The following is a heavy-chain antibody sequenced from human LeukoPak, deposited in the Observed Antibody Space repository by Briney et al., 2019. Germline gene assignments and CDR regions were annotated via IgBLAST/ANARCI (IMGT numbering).Heavy chain of an antibody. CDR1: GFTFSSYD. Sequence: PGGSLRLSCAASGFTFSSYDMHWVRQATGKGLEWVSAIGTAGDTYYPGSVKGRFTISRENAKNSLYLQMNSLRAEDTAVYYCARESPYSSSLDYWGQGTLATVSS. CDR2: IGTAGDT. CDR3: ARESPYSSSLDY. J-gene: IGHJ4*02. D-gene: IGHD6-13*01. V-gene: IGHV3-13*01.